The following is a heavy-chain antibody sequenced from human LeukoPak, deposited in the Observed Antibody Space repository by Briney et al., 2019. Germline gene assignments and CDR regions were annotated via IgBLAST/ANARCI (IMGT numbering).Heavy chain of an antibody. CDR1: GYTFTSYG. D-gene: IGHD6-13*01. V-gene: IGHV1-18*01. CDR2: ISAYNGNT. J-gene: IGHJ5*02. Sequence: ASVKVSCKTSGYTFTSYGISWVRQAPGQGLEWMGWISAYNGNTNYAQKLQGRVTMTTDTSTSTAYMELRGLRSDDTAVYYCARVVGSSTINWFDPWGQGTLVTVSS. CDR3: ARVVGSSTINWFDP.